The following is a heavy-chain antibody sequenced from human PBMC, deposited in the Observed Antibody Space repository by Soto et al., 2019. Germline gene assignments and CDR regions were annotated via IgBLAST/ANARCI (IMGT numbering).Heavy chain of an antibody. J-gene: IGHJ4*02. V-gene: IGHV1-69*12. CDR2: IIPIFGTA. CDR1: GGTFSSYA. Sequence: QVQLVQSGAEVKKPGSSVKVSCKASGGTFSSYAISWVRQAPGQGLEWMGGIIPIFGTANYAQKFQGRVTITADESTSXXYMELSSLRSEDTAVYYCARGKRGYSGYDYPNFDYWGQGTLVTVSS. CDR3: ARGKRGYSGYDYPNFDY. D-gene: IGHD5-12*01.